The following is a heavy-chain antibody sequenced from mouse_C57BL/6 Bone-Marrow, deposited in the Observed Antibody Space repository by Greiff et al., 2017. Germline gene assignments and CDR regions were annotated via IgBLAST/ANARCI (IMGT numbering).Heavy chain of an antibody. CDR2: IYPGDGDT. Sequence: QVQLKESGAELVKPGASVKISCKASGYAFSSYWMNWVKQRPGKGLEWIGQIYPGDGDTNYNGKFKGKATLTADKSSSTAYMQLSSLTSEDSAVYFCARLNYDYPWFAYWGQGTLVTVSA. CDR3: ARLNYDYPWFAY. D-gene: IGHD2-4*01. CDR1: GYAFSSYW. J-gene: IGHJ3*01. V-gene: IGHV1-80*01.